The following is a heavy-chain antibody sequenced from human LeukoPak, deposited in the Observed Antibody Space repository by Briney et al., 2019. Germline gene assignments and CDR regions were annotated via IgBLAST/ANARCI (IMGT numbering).Heavy chain of an antibody. CDR3: AKDYFDSSGYPHYFDY. CDR2: ISSSSTTI. V-gene: IGHV3-48*01. Sequence: GGSLRLSCAASGFTFSSYSMNWVRQAPGKGLEWVSYISSSSTTIYYADSVKGRFTISRDNSKNTLYLQMNSLRAEDTAVYYCAKDYFDSSGYPHYFDYWGQGTLVTVSS. CDR1: GFTFSSYS. J-gene: IGHJ4*02. D-gene: IGHD3-22*01.